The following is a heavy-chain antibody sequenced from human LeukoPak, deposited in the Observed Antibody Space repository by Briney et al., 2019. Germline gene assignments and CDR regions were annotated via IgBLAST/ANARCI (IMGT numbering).Heavy chain of an antibody. CDR1: GGSFSGDY. D-gene: IGHD2-8*01. CDR2: INHSGST. J-gene: IGHJ4*02. Sequence: PSETLSLTCAVYGGSFSGDYWSWIRQPPGKGLEWIGEINHSGSTNYNPSLKSRVTTSVDTSKNHFSLKLSSVTAANTAMYYCARYTGVNGYYFDYWGQGTLVTVSS. V-gene: IGHV4-34*01. CDR3: ARYTGVNGYYFDY.